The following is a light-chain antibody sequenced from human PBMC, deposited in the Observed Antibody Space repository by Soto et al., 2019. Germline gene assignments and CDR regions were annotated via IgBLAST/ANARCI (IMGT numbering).Light chain of an antibody. J-gene: IGKJ2*02. CDR3: QQYHSYSST. V-gene: IGKV1-5*03. Sequence: DIQMTQSPSTLSASVGDRVTITCRASQSISSWLAWYQQKPGKAPKLLIYKASSLESGVPSRFSGSGSGTEFTLTISSLQPDDVATYYCQQYHSYSSTFGQGTKLEIK. CDR1: QSISSW. CDR2: KAS.